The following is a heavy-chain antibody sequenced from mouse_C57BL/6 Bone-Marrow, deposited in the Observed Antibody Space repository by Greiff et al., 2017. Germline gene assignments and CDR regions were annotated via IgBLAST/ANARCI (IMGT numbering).Heavy chain of an antibody. Sequence: VQLQQSGPVLVKPGASVKMSCKASGYTFTDYYMNWVKQSHGKSLEWIGVINPYNGGTSYNQKFKGKATLTVDKSSSTAYMELNSLTSEDSAVYYGARRKHYGSSPNAMDYWGQGTSVTVSS. V-gene: IGHV1-19*01. CDR3: ARRKHYGSSPNAMDY. J-gene: IGHJ4*01. CDR1: GYTFTDYY. D-gene: IGHD1-1*01. CDR2: INPYNGGT.